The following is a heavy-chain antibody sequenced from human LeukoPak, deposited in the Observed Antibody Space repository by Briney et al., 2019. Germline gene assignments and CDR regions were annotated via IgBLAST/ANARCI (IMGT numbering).Heavy chain of an antibody. CDR1: GFTFSSYG. D-gene: IGHD7-27*01. CDR2: IWYDGSNK. V-gene: IGHV3-33*06. CDR3: AKVESGDEGYFDY. Sequence: PGRSLRLSCAASGFTFSSYGMHWVRQAPGKGLEWVAVIWYDGSNKYYADSVKGRFTISRDNSKNTLYLQMNSLRAEDTAVYYCAKVESGDEGYFDYWGQGTLVTVSS. J-gene: IGHJ4*02.